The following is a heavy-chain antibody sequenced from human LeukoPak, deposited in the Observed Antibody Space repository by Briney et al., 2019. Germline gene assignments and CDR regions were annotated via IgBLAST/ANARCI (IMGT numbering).Heavy chain of an antibody. CDR1: GGTFSSYA. J-gene: IGHJ5*02. Sequence: GASVKVSCKASGGTFSSYAISWVRQAPGQGLEWMGRIIPIFGTANYAQKFQGRVTITTDESTSTAYMELSSLRSEDTAVYYCAHAHITIFGVVANWFDPWGQGTLSPSPQ. V-gene: IGHV1-69*05. CDR3: AHAHITIFGVVANWFDP. D-gene: IGHD3-3*01. CDR2: IIPIFGTA.